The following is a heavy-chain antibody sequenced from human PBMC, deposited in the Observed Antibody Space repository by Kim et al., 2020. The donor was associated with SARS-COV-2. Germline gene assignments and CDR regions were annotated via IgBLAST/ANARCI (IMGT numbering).Heavy chain of an antibody. CDR2: IYHSGST. D-gene: IGHD3-10*01. CDR1: GGSISSSNW. J-gene: IGHJ5*02. Sequence: SETLSLTCAVSGGSISSSNWWSWVRQPPGKGLEWIGEIYHSGSTNYNPSLKSRVTISVDKSKNQFSLKLSSVTAADTAVYYCARVRRSHQYYYGSGRRWFDPWGQGTLVTVSS. CDR3: ARVRRSHQYYYGSGRRWFDP. V-gene: IGHV4-4*02.